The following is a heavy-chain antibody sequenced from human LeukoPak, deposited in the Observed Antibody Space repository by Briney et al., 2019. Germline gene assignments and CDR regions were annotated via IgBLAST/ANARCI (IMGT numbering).Heavy chain of an antibody. CDR2: MNPNSGNT. D-gene: IGHD4-17*01. V-gene: IGHV1-8*01. CDR1: GYTFTSYD. J-gene: IGHJ3*02. CDR3: ARPYGDYVDDAFDI. Sequence: GASVKVSCKASGYTFTSYDINWVRQATGQGLEWMGWMNPNSGNTGYAQKFQGRVTMTRNTSIGTAYMELSSLRSEDTAVYYCARPYGDYVDDAFDIWGQGTMVTVSS.